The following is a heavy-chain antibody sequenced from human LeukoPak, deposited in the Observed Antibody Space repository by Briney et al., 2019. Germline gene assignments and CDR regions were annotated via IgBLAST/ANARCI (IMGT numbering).Heavy chain of an antibody. D-gene: IGHD2-15*01. Sequence: PSETLSLTCTVSGGSISSYYWSWIRQPPGKGLEWIGYIYYSGSANYNPPLKSRVTISVDTSKNQFSLKLSSVTAADTAVYYCARLSDSQIPDIWGQGTMVTVSS. CDR1: GGSISSYY. CDR2: IYYSGSA. J-gene: IGHJ3*02. CDR3: ARLSDSQIPDI. V-gene: IGHV4-59*08.